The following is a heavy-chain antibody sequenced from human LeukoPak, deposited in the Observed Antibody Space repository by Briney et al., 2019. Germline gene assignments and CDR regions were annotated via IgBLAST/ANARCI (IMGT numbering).Heavy chain of an antibody. Sequence: PGGSLRLSCAASGFTFSSYWMSWVRQAPGKGLEWVANIKQDGSEKYYVDSVKGRLTISRDNAKNSLYLQMNSLRAEDTAVYYCARGHSGYCSSTSCYGKNYYYYYYMDVWGKGTTVTVSS. CDR1: GFTFSSYW. CDR3: ARGHSGYCSSTSCYGKNYYYYYYMDV. CDR2: IKQDGSEK. D-gene: IGHD2-2*01. J-gene: IGHJ6*03. V-gene: IGHV3-7*01.